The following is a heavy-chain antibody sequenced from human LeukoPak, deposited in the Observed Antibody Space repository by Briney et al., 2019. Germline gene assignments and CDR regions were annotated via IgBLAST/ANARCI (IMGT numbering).Heavy chain of an antibody. CDR2: IYYSGST. V-gene: IGHV4-59*08. CDR3: AKHYMGSSYNHGLDC. J-gene: IGHJ4*02. CDR1: GDSLSPYY. D-gene: IGHD3-10*01. Sequence: SETLSLTCTVSGDSLSPYYWGWIRQPPGKGLEWIGYIYYSGSTNYNPSLKSRVTISVDTSKNQFSLKLSSVTAADTALYYCAKHYMGSSYNHGLDCWGQGTLVTVSP.